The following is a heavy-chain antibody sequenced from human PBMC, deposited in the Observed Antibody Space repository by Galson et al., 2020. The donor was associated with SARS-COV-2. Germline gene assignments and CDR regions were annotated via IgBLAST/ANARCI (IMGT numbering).Heavy chain of an antibody. CDR1: GYTFTSYD. Sequence: ASVKVSCKASGYTFTSYDINWVRQATGQGLEWMGWMNPNSGNTGYAQKFQGRVTMTRNTSISTAYMELSSLRSEDTAVYYCARGHYDSSGDRDAFDIWGQGTMVTVSS. J-gene: IGHJ3*02. V-gene: IGHV1-8*01. D-gene: IGHD3-22*01. CDR3: ARGHYDSSGDRDAFDI. CDR2: MNPNSGNT.